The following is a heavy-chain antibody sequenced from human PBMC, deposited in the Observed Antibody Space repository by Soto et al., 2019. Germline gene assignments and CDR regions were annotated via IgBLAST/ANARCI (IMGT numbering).Heavy chain of an antibody. CDR1: GYSFSTYY. CDR3: ARSDGMDV. J-gene: IGHJ6*02. V-gene: IGHV5-10-1*01. Sequence: EVQLVQSGAEVKKPGESLRISCKGSGYSFSTYYFTWVRQMPGKGLEWMGRIDPSNSYTNYSPSFQGHLTLSADKSINTAYLHWSSLKASDTAVYYCARSDGMDVWGRGTTVTVSS. CDR2: IDPSNSYT.